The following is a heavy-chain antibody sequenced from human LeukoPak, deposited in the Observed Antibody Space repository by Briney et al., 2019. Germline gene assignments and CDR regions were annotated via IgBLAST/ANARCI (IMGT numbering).Heavy chain of an antibody. CDR1: GFIFSNAW. CDR2: IKSKTDGGTT. CDR3: TTVHSYYYDSSGYPYFDY. V-gene: IGHV3-15*01. J-gene: IGHJ4*02. D-gene: IGHD3-22*01. Sequence: GGSLRLSCAASGFIFSNAWMSWVRQAPGKGLEWVGRIKSKTDGGTTDYAAPVKDRFTISRDDSKNTLYLQMNSLKTEDTAVYYCTTVHSYYYDSSGYPYFDYWGQGTLVTVSS.